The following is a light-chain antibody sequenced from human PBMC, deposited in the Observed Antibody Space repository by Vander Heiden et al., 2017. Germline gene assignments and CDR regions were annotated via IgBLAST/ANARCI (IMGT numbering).Light chain of an antibody. Sequence: EIVLTQSPATLSLSPGERATISCRASQSVSSYLAWYQQKPGQAPRLLIYDASNRATGIPARFSGSGSGTDFTLTISSLEPEDFAVYYCQQRSNWPGYTFGQGTKLEIK. CDR2: DAS. CDR3: QQRSNWPGYT. CDR1: QSVSSY. V-gene: IGKV3-11*01. J-gene: IGKJ2*01.